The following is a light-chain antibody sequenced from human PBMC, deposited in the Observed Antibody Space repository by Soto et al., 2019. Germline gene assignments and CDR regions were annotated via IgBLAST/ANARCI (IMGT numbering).Light chain of an antibody. Sequence: EIMMTQSPATLSVSPGERATLSCRASQSVSSNLAWYQQKPGQAPRLLIYSASTRATGIPARFSGSGSGTEFTLTISSLQSEDFELYYCQQYNNGPPLTFGGGTKVEIK. CDR2: SAS. J-gene: IGKJ4*01. CDR1: QSVSSN. CDR3: QQYNNGPPLT. V-gene: IGKV3-15*01.